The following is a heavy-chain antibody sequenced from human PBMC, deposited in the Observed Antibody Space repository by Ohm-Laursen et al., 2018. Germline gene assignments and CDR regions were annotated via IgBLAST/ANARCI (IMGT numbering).Heavy chain of an antibody. V-gene: IGHV4-34*01. J-gene: IGHJ4*02. CDR3: ARRTYFDS. Sequence: GTLSLTCAVYGGSFSGYYWNWIRQPPGKGLEWIGEINHSRSTKYNSSFKSRVTISVDTSKNQFSLKLSSVTAADTAVYYCARRTYFDSWGQGTLVTVSS. CDR2: INHSRST. CDR1: GGSFSGYY.